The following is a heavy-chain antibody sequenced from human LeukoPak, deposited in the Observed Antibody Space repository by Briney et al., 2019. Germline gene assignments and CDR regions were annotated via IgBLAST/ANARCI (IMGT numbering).Heavy chain of an antibody. V-gene: IGHV3-74*01. CDR2: ISSDGSST. Sequence: TGGSLRLSCAASGFTFSSYWMHWVRQAPGKGLVWVSRISSDGSSTNYADSVMGRFTVSRDNAENTLFLQMNSLRAEDTAVYYCARVLDYGSNLETLPLDYWGQGTLVTVSS. D-gene: IGHD4-23*01. J-gene: IGHJ4*02. CDR1: GFTFSSYW. CDR3: ARVLDYGSNLETLPLDY.